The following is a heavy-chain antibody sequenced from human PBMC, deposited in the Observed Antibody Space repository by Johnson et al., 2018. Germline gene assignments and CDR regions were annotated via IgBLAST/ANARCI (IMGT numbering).Heavy chain of an antibody. CDR3: ARGDQYDRSRYLAYQYYMDV. V-gene: IGHV3-20*01. CDR2: INWNGGST. J-gene: IGHJ6*03. Sequence: EVQLVESGGGLVQPGGSLRLSCAASGFTVSSNYMSWVRQAPGKGLEWVSGINWNGGSTGYADSVKGRLTISRDNAKNSLDLQMNSLRTEDTALYDCARGDQYDRSRYLAYQYYMDVWGKGTTVTVSS. CDR1: GFTVSSNY. D-gene: IGHD3-22*01.